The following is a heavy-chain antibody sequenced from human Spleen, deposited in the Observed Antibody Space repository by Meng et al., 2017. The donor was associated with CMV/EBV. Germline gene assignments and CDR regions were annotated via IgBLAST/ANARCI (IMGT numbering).Heavy chain of an antibody. CDR3: ARDHIAAAGKARYYYYGMDV. J-gene: IGHJ6*02. CDR2: ISYDGSNK. V-gene: IGHV3-30*04. CDR1: GFTFSSYA. Sequence: GGSLRLSCAASGFTFSSYAMHWVRQAPGKGLEWVAVISYDGSNKYYADSVKGRFTISRDNSKNTLYLQMNSLRAEDTAVYYCARDHIAAAGKARYYYYGMDVWGQGTTVTVSS. D-gene: IGHD6-13*01.